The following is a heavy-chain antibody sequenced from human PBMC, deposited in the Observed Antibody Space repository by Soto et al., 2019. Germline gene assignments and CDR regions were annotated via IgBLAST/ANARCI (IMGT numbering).Heavy chain of an antibody. CDR3: ARLPYSYVSLYFLDF. D-gene: IGHD5-18*01. CDR1: GFTFSNYA. Sequence: EVQVLESGGGLVQPGGSLRLSCAASGFTFSNYAVSWVRQSPGRGLEWVASISDKGGSTKYADSVNGRFTISRDNSRNTLSLQTDTLRAEDTAVYYCARLPYSYVSLYFLDFWGQGYLVTVSS. CDR2: ISDKGGST. J-gene: IGHJ4*02. V-gene: IGHV3-23*01.